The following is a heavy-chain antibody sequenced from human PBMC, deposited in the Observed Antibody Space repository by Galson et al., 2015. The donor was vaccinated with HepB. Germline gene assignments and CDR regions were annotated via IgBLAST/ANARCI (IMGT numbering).Heavy chain of an antibody. J-gene: IGHJ4*02. CDR3: ARASYGDYEFSY. Sequence: SVKVSCKASGYTFTSYGISWVRQAPGQGPEWMGWISAYNGNTNYAQKLQGRVTMTTDTSTSTAYMELRSLRSDDTAVYYCARASYGDYEFSYWGQGTLVTVSS. V-gene: IGHV1-18*01. D-gene: IGHD4-17*01. CDR2: ISAYNGNT. CDR1: GYTFTSYG.